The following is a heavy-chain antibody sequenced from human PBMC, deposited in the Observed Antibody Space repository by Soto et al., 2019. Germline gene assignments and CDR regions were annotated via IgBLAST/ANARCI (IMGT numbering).Heavy chain of an antibody. CDR1: GYTFTRYT. CDR3: ARGIATGQLDP. D-gene: IGHD2-15*01. CDR2: INPDNGNT. V-gene: IGHV1-3*01. Sequence: ASVKVSCKASGYTFTRYTMNWVRQAPGQRLEWMGWINPDNGNTKSSQKFQDRVIITRGTSASTAYMDLSSLRSEDTAVYYCARGIATGQLDPWGQGTLVTVSS. J-gene: IGHJ5*02.